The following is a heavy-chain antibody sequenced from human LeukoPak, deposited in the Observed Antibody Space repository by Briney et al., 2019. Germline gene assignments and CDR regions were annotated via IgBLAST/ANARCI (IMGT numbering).Heavy chain of an antibody. Sequence: SETLSLTCTVPGASINSYYWSWIRQPPGKGLEWIGYISYIGSTNYNPSLKSRVTISVDTSKNQFSLRLSSVTAADTAVYYCARDPTTVTKGLDIWGQGTMVTVSS. V-gene: IGHV4-59*01. CDR3: ARDPTTVTKGLDI. D-gene: IGHD4-17*01. J-gene: IGHJ3*02. CDR2: ISYIGST. CDR1: GASINSYY.